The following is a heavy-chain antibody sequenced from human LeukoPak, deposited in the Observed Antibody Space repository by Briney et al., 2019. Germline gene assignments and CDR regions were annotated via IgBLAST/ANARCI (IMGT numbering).Heavy chain of an antibody. CDR3: AGQDIVVLAAATRAFDI. J-gene: IGHJ3*02. CDR1: GYSVSSYW. V-gene: IGHV5-51*01. D-gene: IGHD2-15*01. CDR2: IYPGDSDA. Sequence: GESLKISCKGSGYSVSSYWIDWVRQMPGKGLEWIGIIYPGDSDARYSPSFQGQVTISADKSIGTAYLQWSSLKASDTAMYYCAGQDIVVLAAATRAFDIWGQGTMVTVSS.